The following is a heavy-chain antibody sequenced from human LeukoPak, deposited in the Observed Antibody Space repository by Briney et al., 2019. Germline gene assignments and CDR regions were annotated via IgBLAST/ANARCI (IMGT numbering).Heavy chain of an antibody. CDR2: ISYDGSNK. D-gene: IGHD4-23*01. J-gene: IGHJ4*02. Sequence: GGSLSLSCAASGFTFRNYGMHWVRQAPGKGLEWVAIISYDGSNKYYADSVKGRFTISRDNAKNSLFLQMNSLRAEDTAVYHCARALYGGNSNFNYWGQGTLVTVSS. V-gene: IGHV3-30*03. CDR1: GFTFRNYG. CDR3: ARALYGGNSNFNY.